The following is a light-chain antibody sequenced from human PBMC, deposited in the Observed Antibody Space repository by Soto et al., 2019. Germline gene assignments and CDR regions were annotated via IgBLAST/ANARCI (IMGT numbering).Light chain of an antibody. J-gene: IGLJ1*01. CDR1: SSNIGNNY. V-gene: IGLV1-51*01. Sequence: HSVLTQPPSVSAAPGQKVSISCSGSSSNIGNNYVSWYQQLPGTAPKLLIYDNNKRPSGIPDRFSGSKSGTSATLGITGLQTGDEAGYYCGTWDSSPSAFVFGTGTKVTV. CDR2: DNN. CDR3: GTWDSSPSAFV.